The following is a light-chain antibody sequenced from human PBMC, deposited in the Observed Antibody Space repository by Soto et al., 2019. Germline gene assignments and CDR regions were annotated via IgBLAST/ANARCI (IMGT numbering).Light chain of an antibody. J-gene: IGKJ3*01. CDR1: QSFRSSY. V-gene: IGKV3-20*01. Sequence: EMVLTESTGTLSFSPGERATLSCRASQSFRSSYLAWYQQKPGQAPRLLIHGASSRATGIPDRFSGSGSGTDFTLTISRPEPEDFEVYYCQQSGSSPGFTFGPGTKVDIK. CDR3: QQSGSSPGFT. CDR2: GAS.